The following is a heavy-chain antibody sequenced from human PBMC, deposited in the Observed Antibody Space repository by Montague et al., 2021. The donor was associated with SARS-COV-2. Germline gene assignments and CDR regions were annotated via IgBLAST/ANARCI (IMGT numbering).Heavy chain of an antibody. Sequence: SETLSLTCTVSGGSVRSGLYYCTWIRQPPGKGLEWIGYVYYSGTANNNPSLKSRLILTGDTSKNQFSLQLSSVTAADTAIYYCARGRLDCSGTSCYTNGLDFWGQGTMVTVSS. CDR1: GGSVRSGLYY. V-gene: IGHV4-61*01. J-gene: IGHJ6*02. D-gene: IGHD2-15*01. CDR2: VYYSGTA. CDR3: ARGRLDCSGTSCYTNGLDF.